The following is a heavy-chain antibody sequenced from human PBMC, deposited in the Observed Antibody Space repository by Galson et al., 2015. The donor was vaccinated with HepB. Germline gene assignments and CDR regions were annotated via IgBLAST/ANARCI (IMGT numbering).Heavy chain of an antibody. V-gene: IGHV1-69*13. CDR2: IIPIFGTA. CDR3: ARLGDVVVVPAAPRYYYYGMDV. CDR1: GYTFTSYA. Sequence: SVKVSCKASGYTFTSYAISWVRQAPGQGLEWMGGIIPIFGTANYAQKFQGRVTITADESTSTAYMELSSLRSEDTAVYYCARLGDVVVVPAAPRYYYYGMDVWGQGTTVTVSS. D-gene: IGHD2-2*01. J-gene: IGHJ6*02.